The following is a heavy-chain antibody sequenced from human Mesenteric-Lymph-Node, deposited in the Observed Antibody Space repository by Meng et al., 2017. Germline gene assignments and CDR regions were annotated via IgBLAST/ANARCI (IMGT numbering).Heavy chain of an antibody. D-gene: IGHD3-22*01. CDR2: IWYDGSNK. CDR3: ARVGDYYDSSGYLSWFDP. Sequence: LSLTCAASGFTFDDYAMHWVRQAPGKGLEWVAVIWYDGSNKYYADSVKGRFTISRDNSKNTLYLQMNSLRAEDTAVYYCARVGDYYDSSGYLSWFDPWGQGTLVTVSS. J-gene: IGHJ5*02. V-gene: IGHV3-33*08. CDR1: GFTFDDYA.